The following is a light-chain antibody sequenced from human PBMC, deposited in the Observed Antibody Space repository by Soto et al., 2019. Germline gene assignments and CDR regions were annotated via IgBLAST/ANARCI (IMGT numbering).Light chain of an antibody. V-gene: IGLV2-8*01. CDR3: GAYAGKNNYV. CDR1: SSDIGGYNH. Sequence: QSALAQPPSASGSPGQSLTISCTGTSSDIGGYNHVSWYQLCPGKAPKLLIYRVTQRPSGVPDRFSGSKSGNTASLTVSGLRAEDVAEYFCGAYAGKNNYVFGTATKVTVL. CDR2: RVT. J-gene: IGLJ1*01.